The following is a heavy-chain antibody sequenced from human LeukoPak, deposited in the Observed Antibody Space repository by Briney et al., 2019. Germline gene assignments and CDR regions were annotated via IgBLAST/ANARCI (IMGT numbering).Heavy chain of an antibody. J-gene: IGHJ6*03. CDR1: GYTFTGYY. Sequence: ASVTVSCEASGYTFTGYYMHWVRQAPGQGLEWMGWINPNSGGTNYAQKFQGRVTVTRDTSISTAYMELSRLRSDDTAVYYCARSDTYYYYMDVWGKGTTVTVSS. V-gene: IGHV1-2*02. CDR2: INPNSGGT. CDR3: ARSDTYYYYMDV.